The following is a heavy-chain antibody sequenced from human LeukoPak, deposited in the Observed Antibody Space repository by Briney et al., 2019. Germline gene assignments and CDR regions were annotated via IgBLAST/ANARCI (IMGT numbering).Heavy chain of an antibody. CDR3: ARDFKYNILTGFRSSFGFDP. CDR2: ISAYNHNT. Sequence: ASVKVSCKASGYTFTNYGVSWVRQAPGQGLEWMGWISAYNHNTKYAQKFQGRVNMTTDTSTSTAYMELRSLRSDDTAVYYCARDFKYNILTGFRSSFGFDPWGQGTLVTVSS. V-gene: IGHV1-18*01. J-gene: IGHJ5*02. D-gene: IGHD3-9*01. CDR1: GYTFTNYG.